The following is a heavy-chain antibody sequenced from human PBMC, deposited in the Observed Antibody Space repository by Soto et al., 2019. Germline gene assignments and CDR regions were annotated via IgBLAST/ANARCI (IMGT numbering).Heavy chain of an antibody. Sequence: GGSLRLSCTASGFTFSSYGMNWVRQAPGKGLEWVSSISSSSSTIYYADSVRGRFTISRDNAKNSLYLQMNSLRDEDTAVYYCAREISVAGGHFDYWGQGTLVTVSA. J-gene: IGHJ4*02. CDR3: AREISVAGGHFDY. CDR1: GFTFSSYG. CDR2: ISSSSSTI. V-gene: IGHV3-48*02. D-gene: IGHD6-19*01.